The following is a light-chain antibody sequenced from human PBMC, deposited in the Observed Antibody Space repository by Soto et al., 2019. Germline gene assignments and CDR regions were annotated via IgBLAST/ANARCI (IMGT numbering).Light chain of an antibody. CDR2: DAS. Sequence: EIVLTQSPATLSLSPGERAILSCRASQSVSSYLAWYQQKPGQAPRLLIYDASNRATGIPARFSGSGSGTDFTLTISSLEPEDFAVYYCQQRSNWPPQFTFGPGTKVDIK. CDR3: QQRSNWPPQFT. V-gene: IGKV3-11*01. J-gene: IGKJ3*01. CDR1: QSVSSY.